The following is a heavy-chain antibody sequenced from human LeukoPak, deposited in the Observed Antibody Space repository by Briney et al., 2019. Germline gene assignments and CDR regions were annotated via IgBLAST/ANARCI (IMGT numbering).Heavy chain of an antibody. V-gene: IGHV3-21*01. CDR1: GFLFRTYN. CDR2: ISSSNYI. Sequence: GGSPRLSCGASGFLFRTYNMNWVRRAPGKGLEWVSSISSSNYIYYADSVKGRFTISRDDAENSLYLQMNSLRAEDTAVYYCARDRLENYYFDKWGQGTLVTVSS. J-gene: IGHJ4*02. CDR3: ARDRLENYYFDK. D-gene: IGHD2/OR15-2a*01.